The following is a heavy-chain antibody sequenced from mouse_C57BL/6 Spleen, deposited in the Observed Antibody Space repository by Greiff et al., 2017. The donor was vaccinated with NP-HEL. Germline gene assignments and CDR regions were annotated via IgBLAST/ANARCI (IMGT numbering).Heavy chain of an antibody. V-gene: IGHV14-3*01. J-gene: IGHJ1*03. CDR3: ARGYGSSYSYWYFDV. D-gene: IGHD1-1*01. CDR1: GFNIKNTY. Sequence: VQLKQSVAELVRPGASVKLSCTASGFNIKNTYMHWVKQRPEQGLEWIGRIDPANGNTKYDPKFQGQATITADKSSNTAYLQLSSLTSEDTAIYYCARGYGSSYSYWYFDVWGTGTTVTVSS. CDR2: IDPANGNT.